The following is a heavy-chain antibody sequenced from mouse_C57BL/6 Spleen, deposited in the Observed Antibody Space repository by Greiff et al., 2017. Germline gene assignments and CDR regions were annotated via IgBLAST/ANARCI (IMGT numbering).Heavy chain of an antibody. CDR2: LSSGRSTI. CDR3: ARVAGVFDY. Sequence: EVQLVESGGGLVKPGGSLKLSCAASGFTFSDYGMHWVRQAPEKGLEWVAYLSSGRSTIYYADTVQGRFTISRDNAKNTLFLQMTSLRSEDTAMYYCARVAGVFDYWGQGTTLTVSS. J-gene: IGHJ2*01. D-gene: IGHD3-3*01. V-gene: IGHV5-17*01. CDR1: GFTFSDYG.